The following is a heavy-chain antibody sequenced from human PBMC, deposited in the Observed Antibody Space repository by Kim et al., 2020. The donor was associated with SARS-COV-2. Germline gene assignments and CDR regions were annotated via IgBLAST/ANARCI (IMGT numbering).Heavy chain of an antibody. CDR3: AKDRQQLANYYYMDV. Sequence: GGSLRLSCAASGFTFSSYGMHWVRQAPGKGLEWVAVISYDGSNKYYADSVKGRFTISRDNSKNTLYLQMNSLRAEDTAVYYCAKDRQQLANYYYMDVWGKGTTVTVSS. CDR2: ISYDGSNK. D-gene: IGHD6-13*01. J-gene: IGHJ6*03. V-gene: IGHV3-30*18. CDR1: GFTFSSYG.